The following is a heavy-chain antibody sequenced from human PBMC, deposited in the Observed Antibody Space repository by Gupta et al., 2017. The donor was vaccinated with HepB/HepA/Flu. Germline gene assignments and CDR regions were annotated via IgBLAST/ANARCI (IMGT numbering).Heavy chain of an antibody. CDR2: TYYRSKWYY. Sequence: QVQLQQSGPGLAKPSHTLSLTCAISGDSVTSSSPSWKWIRHSPSRGLEWLGRTYYRSKWYYDYPVSLKSRITINPDTSKNQFSLHLNSVSPEDTAVYYCAGGVIDAFDVWGQGTMVTVSS. CDR1: GDSVTSSSPS. J-gene: IGHJ3*01. V-gene: IGHV6-1*01. D-gene: IGHD2-21*01. CDR3: AGGVIDAFDV.